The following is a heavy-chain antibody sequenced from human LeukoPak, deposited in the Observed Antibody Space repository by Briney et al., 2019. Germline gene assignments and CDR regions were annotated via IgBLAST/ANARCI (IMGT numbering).Heavy chain of an antibody. CDR2: INPNSGGT. D-gene: IGHD3-22*01. V-gene: IGHV1-2*06. J-gene: IGHJ4*02. Sequence: GASVKVSCKTSGDTLTGDYMHWVRQAPVHGLEWIGRINPNSGGTNYAQKFQGRVTMTRDTSISTAYMELSRLRSDDTAVYYCARDSYYYDSSGYYYYFDYWGQGTLVTVSS. CDR3: ARDSYYYDSSGYYYYFDY. CDR1: GDTLTGDY.